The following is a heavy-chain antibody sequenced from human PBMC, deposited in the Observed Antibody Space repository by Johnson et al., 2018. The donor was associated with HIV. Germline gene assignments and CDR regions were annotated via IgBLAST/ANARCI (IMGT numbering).Heavy chain of an antibody. D-gene: IGHD2-21*01. Sequence: QVLLVESGGGVVQPGRFLKLSCAASEFTFSNYAMHWVRQAPGKGLEWVAVISYDGSNKYYADSVKGRFTISRDISKNSLYLQMNSLRADDTAFYYCAKDIWAYCGGDCSPWSTFEIWGQGTMVTVSS. CDR3: AKDIWAYCGGDCSPWSTFEI. CDR1: EFTFSNYA. J-gene: IGHJ3*02. V-gene: IGHV3-30-3*01. CDR2: ISYDGSNK.